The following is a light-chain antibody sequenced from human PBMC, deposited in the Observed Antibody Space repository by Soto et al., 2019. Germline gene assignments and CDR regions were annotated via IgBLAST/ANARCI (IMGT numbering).Light chain of an antibody. Sequence: EIVMTQSPAPLHVPPGERATLSSRASQSVSSNLAWYQQKPGQAPRLLIYGASTRATGIPARFSGSGSGTEFTLTISSLQSEDFAVYYCQQYNNWPPWTFGQGTKVEIK. CDR3: QQYNNWPPWT. V-gene: IGKV3-15*01. J-gene: IGKJ1*01. CDR2: GAS. CDR1: QSVSSN.